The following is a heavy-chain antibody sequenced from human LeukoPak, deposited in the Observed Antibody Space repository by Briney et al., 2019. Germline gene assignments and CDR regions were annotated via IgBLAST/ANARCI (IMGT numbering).Heavy chain of an antibody. CDR1: GVTFINYW. V-gene: IGHV3-7*01. CDR2: IKQDGIEI. Sequence: GGSLRLSCAAPGVTFINYWMCLVRQAPGKGVEWVANIKQDGIEIYYVDSVKGRFTISRDNSQNTLYLQMNRLRAEDTAVYYCGRDSLGGDYWGQGTLVTVSS. CDR3: GRDSLGGDY. D-gene: IGHD3-16*01. J-gene: IGHJ4*02.